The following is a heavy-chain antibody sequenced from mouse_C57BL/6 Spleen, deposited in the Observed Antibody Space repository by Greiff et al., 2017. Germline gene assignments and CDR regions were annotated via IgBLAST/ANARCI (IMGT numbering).Heavy chain of an antibody. V-gene: IGHV1-74*01. Sequence: VQLQQPGAELVKPAASVTVSCTASGYTFTSYWMHWVKQSPGQGLEWIGRIHPSDSDTNYNQKCTGKATLTVDKSSSTAYMQLSRLTSEDSAVYYCAIDGNQAWFADGGQGTLVTVSA. CDR1: GYTFTSYW. CDR2: IHPSDSDT. D-gene: IGHD2-1*01. CDR3: AIDGNQAWFAD. J-gene: IGHJ3*01.